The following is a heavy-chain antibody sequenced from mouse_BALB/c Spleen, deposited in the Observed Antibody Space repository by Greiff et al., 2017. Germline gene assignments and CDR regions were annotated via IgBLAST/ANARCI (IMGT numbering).Heavy chain of an antibody. CDR3: ARSLWFDY. CDR2: ISYSGST. D-gene: IGHD1-1*02. V-gene: IGHV3-2*02. J-gene: IGHJ2*01. Sequence: DVKLQESGPGLVKPSQSLSLTCTVTGYSITSDYAWNWIRQFPGNKLEWMGYISYSGSTSYNPSLKSRISITRDTSKNQFFLQLNSVTTEDTATYYCARSLWFDYWGQGTTLTVSS. CDR1: GYSITSDYA.